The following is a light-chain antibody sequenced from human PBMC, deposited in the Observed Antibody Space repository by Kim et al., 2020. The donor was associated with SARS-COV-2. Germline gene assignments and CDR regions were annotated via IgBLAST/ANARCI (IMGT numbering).Light chain of an antibody. J-gene: IGKJ4*01. Sequence: ATINCKSSQSVLYSSNNKNYLAWYQQQPGQPPKLLVYWASTRESGVPDRFSGSGSGTDFTLTISSLQAEDVAVYYCQQYYTTPPTFGGGTKVDI. CDR2: WAS. CDR1: QSVLYSSNNKNY. CDR3: QQYYTTPPT. V-gene: IGKV4-1*01.